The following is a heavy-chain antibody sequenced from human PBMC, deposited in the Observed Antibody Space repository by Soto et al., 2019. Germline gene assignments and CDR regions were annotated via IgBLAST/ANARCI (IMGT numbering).Heavy chain of an antibody. CDR1: GFTFSSYA. D-gene: IGHD6-19*01. Sequence: LAVSCAACGFTFSSYAISCVRDAPGKVGGWVASISGSGGSTSYADSVKGRFTISRDNSKNTLYLQMNSLRAEDTAVYYCAKVRRQWLATNYWFDPWGQGTLVTVSS. J-gene: IGHJ5*02. CDR3: AKVRRQWLATNYWFDP. CDR2: ISGSGGST. V-gene: IGHV3-23*01.